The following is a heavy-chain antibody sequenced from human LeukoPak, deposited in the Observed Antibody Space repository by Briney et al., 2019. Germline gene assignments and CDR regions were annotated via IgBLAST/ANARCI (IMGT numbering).Heavy chain of an antibody. J-gene: IGHJ3*02. CDR2: ISLNWGSI. Sequence: GRSLRLSCAASGFTFDDYAMHWVRQAPGKGLEWVSCISLNWGSIGYADSVKGRFTIFRDNAKNSVFLQINSLEAEDPGLFYCAKDTLEVLRAFDIWGQGTMVTDSS. CDR3: AKDTLEVLRAFDI. V-gene: IGHV3-9*01. CDR1: GFTFDDYA.